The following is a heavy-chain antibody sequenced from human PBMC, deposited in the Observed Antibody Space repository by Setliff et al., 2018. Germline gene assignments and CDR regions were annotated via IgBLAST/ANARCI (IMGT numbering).Heavy chain of an antibody. CDR1: GGTFSSCG. Sequence: SVKVSCKASGGTFSSCGISWVRQAPGQGLEWMGGTIPIFGTTDDAHKFRGRVTIITDESTSTAFMQLSSLRSADTAVYYCVREGVDSRSSPDYRYSMDGGGKGTTVTVPS. V-gene: IGHV1-69*05. CDR2: TIPIFGTT. J-gene: IGHJ6*03. D-gene: IGHD3-22*01. CDR3: VREGVDSRSSPDYRYSMDG.